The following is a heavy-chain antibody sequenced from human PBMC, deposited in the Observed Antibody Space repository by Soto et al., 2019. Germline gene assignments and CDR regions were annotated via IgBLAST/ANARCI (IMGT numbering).Heavy chain of an antibody. CDR2: IKQDGSEK. V-gene: IGHV3-7*01. D-gene: IGHD5-18*01. J-gene: IGHJ4*02. Sequence: GGSLRLSCAASGFTFSSYWMSWVRQAPGKGLEWVANIKQDGSEKYYVDSVKGRFTISRDNAKNSPYLQMNSLRAEDTAVYYCARRGYSYGYDGHHFDDWGQGTLVTVSS. CDR1: GFTFSSYW. CDR3: ARRGYSYGYDGHHFDD.